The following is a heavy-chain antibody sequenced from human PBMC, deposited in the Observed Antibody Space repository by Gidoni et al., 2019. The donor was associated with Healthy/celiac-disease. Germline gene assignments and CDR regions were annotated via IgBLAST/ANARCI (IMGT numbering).Heavy chain of an antibody. CDR2: ISSSGSTI. V-gene: IGHV3-48*03. J-gene: IGHJ4*02. CDR3: ARENRESYDSSEFFDY. Sequence: QPGGSLRHACAASGFTCSSYEMNWVRQAPGKGLEWVSYISSSGSTIYYADSVKGRFTISRDNARNSLYLQMNSLRAEDTAVYYCARENRESYDSSEFFDYWGQGTLVTVSS. D-gene: IGHD3-22*01. CDR1: GFTCSSYE.